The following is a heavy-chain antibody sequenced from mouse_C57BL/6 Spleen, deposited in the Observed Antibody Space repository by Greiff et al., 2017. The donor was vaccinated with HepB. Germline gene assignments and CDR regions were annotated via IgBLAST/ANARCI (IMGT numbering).Heavy chain of an antibody. Sequence: VQLQQPGAELVRPGSSVKLSCKASGYTFTSYWMDWVKQRPGQGLEWIGNIDPSDSETHYNQKFKDKATLTVDKSSSTAYMQLSSLTSEDSAVYYCARSANWDVFAYWGKGTLVSVSA. J-gene: IGHJ3*01. CDR2: IDPSDSET. CDR1: GYTFTSYW. D-gene: IGHD4-1*01. CDR3: ARSANWDVFAY. V-gene: IGHV1-61*01.